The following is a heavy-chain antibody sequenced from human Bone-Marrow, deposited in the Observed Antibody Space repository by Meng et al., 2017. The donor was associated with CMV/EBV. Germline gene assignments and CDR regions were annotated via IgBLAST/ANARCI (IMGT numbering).Heavy chain of an antibody. V-gene: IGHV3-7*01. D-gene: IGHD2-2*01. CDR1: GFTFSSYW. CDR3: ARVSCSSTSCYGPLYYYYGKDV. CDR2: IKQDGSEK. J-gene: IGHJ6*02. Sequence: GESLKISCAASGFTFSSYWMSWVRQAPGKGPEWVANIKQDGSEKYYVDSVKGRFTISRDNAKNSLYLQMNSLRAEDTAVYYCARVSCSSTSCYGPLYYYYGKDVWGQGTTVAVSS.